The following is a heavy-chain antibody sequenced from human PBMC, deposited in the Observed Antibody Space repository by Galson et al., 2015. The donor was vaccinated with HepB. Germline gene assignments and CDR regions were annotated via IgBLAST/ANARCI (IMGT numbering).Heavy chain of an antibody. V-gene: IGHV3-74*01. J-gene: IGHJ3*02. Sequence: SLRLSCAASGFTFSSYWMHWVRQAPGEGLVWVSRINSDGSSTSYADSVKGRFTISRDNAKNTLYLQMNSLRAEDTAVYYCARDFPIVVVTTDAFDIWGQGTMVTVSS. CDR3: ARDFPIVVVTTDAFDI. CDR1: GFTFSSYW. D-gene: IGHD3-22*01. CDR2: INSDGSST.